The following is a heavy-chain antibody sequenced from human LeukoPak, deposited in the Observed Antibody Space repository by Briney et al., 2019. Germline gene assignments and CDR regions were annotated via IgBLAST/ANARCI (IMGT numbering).Heavy chain of an antibody. Sequence: PSETLSLTCTVSGGSISSGGYYWSWIRQHPGKGLEWIGYIYYSGITYYNPSLKSRVTISVDTSKNQFSLKLSSVTAADTAVYYCARVHGDYYYFDYWGQGTLVTVSS. D-gene: IGHD4-17*01. CDR1: GGSISSGGYY. CDR3: ARVHGDYYYFDY. J-gene: IGHJ4*02. V-gene: IGHV4-31*03. CDR2: IYYSGIT.